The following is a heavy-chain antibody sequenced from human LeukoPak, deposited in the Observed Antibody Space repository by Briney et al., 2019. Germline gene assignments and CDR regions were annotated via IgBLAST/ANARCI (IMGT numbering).Heavy chain of an antibody. V-gene: IGHV1-2*02. Sequence: GASVTVSCKASGYTFTHYYHHWVRHVPGQGPEWMGWIRPKTGDTKYAEKFQGRVTMTRDTSISTAYMELSRLRSDDTALYYCATLNFRDGMDVWGQGTTVTVSS. CDR2: IRPKTGDT. CDR3: ATLNFRDGMDV. CDR1: GYTFTHYY. J-gene: IGHJ6*02.